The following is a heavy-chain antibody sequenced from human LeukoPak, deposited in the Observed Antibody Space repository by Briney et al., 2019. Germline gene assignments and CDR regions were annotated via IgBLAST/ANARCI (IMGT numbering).Heavy chain of an antibody. D-gene: IGHD1-26*01. CDR2: TYYRSKWFS. CDR1: GDSVSSNSVT. J-gene: IGHJ3*02. CDR3: ARGSGSSYAFYI. V-gene: IGHV6-1*01. Sequence: SQTLSLTCAISGDSVSSNSVTWNWIRQSPSRGLEWLGRTYYRSKWFSDYAVSVKSRTTFNPDTSMNQLSPQLSSVTPEDTAVYYCARGSGSSYAFYIWGQGRMVTVSS.